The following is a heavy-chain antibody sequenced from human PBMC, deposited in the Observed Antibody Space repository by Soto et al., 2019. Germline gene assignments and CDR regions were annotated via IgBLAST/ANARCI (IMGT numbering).Heavy chain of an antibody. CDR1: GLTFSSYE. J-gene: IGHJ4*02. CDR2: ISYDGSNK. Sequence: GGSLRLSCAASGLTFSSYEMNWVRQAPGKGLEWVAVISYDGSNKYYADSVKGRFTISRDNSKNTLYLQMNSLRAEDTAVYYCARTYDILTGLDYWGQGTLVTVSS. D-gene: IGHD3-9*01. CDR3: ARTYDILTGLDY. V-gene: IGHV3-30-3*01.